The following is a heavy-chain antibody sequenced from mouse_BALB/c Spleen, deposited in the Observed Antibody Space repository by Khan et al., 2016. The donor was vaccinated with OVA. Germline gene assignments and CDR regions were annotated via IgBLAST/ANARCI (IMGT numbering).Heavy chain of an antibody. CDR2: INPHIGET. D-gene: IGHD1-1*01. CDR3: ARVYGSDFDD. Sequence: VQLKQSGPELVKPGASVKISCKASGYSFTGYFMNWVMQSHGKSLEWIGRINPHIGETFYNQKFKGKATLTVDESSSTAHMELRSLASEDSAVYYCARVYGSDFDDWGQDTTQTVSS. V-gene: IGHV1-20*02. J-gene: IGHJ2*01. CDR1: GYSFTGYF.